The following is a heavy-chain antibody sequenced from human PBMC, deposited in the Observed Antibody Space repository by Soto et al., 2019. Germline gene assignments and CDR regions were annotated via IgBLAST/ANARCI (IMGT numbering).Heavy chain of an antibody. CDR3: ARTPPLRFYIVATKYAYYYMDV. Sequence: HLQLQESGPGLVKPSATLSLTCTVSGGSISSSSYYWGWIRQPPGKGMEWIGSIYYSGSTYSNPSLKPRVTISVDTSKNQFFLKLSSVTASETAVYYCARTPPLRFYIVATKYAYYYMDVWGKGTTVTVSS. CDR2: IYYSGST. D-gene: IGHD5-12*01. V-gene: IGHV4-39*01. J-gene: IGHJ6*03. CDR1: GGSISSSSYY.